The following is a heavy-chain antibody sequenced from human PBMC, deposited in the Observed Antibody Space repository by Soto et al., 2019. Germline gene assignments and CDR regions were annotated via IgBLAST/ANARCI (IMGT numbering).Heavy chain of an antibody. J-gene: IGHJ4*02. D-gene: IGHD7-27*01. CDR1: GFSLSTTGVG. Sequence: QITLKESGPTLVKPTQTLTLTCTFSGFSLSTTGVGVGWIRQPPGKALECLALIYWDDDKRYSPSLTNRLTITKDSSKNQVVLTMINMHPVDTGTYFCAYRPSLDWGHFDSWGQGTLVTVSS. V-gene: IGHV2-5*02. CDR3: AYRPSLDWGHFDS. CDR2: IYWDDDK.